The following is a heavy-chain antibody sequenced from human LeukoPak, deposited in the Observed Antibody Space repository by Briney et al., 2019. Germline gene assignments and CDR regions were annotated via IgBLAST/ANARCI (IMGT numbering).Heavy chain of an antibody. Sequence: GGSLRLSCAASEFTFFTYWMSWVRQAPGKGLEWVANIRQDGSEKYYVDSVKGRFTISRDNAKNSLYLQMNSLRAEDTAVYYCAREGPRGHTYDLTFGYWGQGTLVTVSS. CDR3: AREGPRGHTYDLTFGY. CDR1: EFTFFTYW. J-gene: IGHJ4*02. CDR2: IRQDGSEK. D-gene: IGHD5-18*01. V-gene: IGHV3-7*01.